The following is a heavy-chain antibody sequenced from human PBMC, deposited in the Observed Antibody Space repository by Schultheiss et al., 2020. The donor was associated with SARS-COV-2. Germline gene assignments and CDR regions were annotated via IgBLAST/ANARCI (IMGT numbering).Heavy chain of an antibody. CDR2: IYSCGST. D-gene: IGHD2-2*01. V-gene: IGHV3-66*03. Sequence: GGSLRLSCAASGFTVSSNYMSWVRQAPGKGLEWVSVIYSCGSTYYADSVKGRFTISRDNSKNTLYLQMSSLRVEDTAVYFCASYGYCSSTTCYPSHWGQGTPVTVSS. J-gene: IGHJ4*02. CDR3: ASYGYCSSTTCYPSH. CDR1: GFTVSSNY.